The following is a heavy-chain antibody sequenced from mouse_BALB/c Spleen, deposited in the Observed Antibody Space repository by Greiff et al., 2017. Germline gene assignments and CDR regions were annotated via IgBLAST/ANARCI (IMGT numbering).Heavy chain of an antibody. CDR3: AREGYRYEGYYAMDY. D-gene: IGHD2-14*01. CDR1: GYSITSGYY. Sequence: EVQRVESGPGLVKPSQSLSLTCSVTGYSITSGYYWNWIRQFPGNKLEWMGYISYDGSNNYNPSLKNRISITRDTSKNQFFLKLNSVTTEDTATYYCAREGYRYEGYYAMDYWGQGTSVTVSS. V-gene: IGHV3-6*02. CDR2: ISYDGSN. J-gene: IGHJ4*01.